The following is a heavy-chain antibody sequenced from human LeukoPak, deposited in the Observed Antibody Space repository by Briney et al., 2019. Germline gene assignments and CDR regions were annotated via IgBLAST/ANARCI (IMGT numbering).Heavy chain of an antibody. Sequence: SETLSLTCAVYGGSFSGYYWSWIRQPPGKGLEWIGEINHSGSTNYNPSLKSRVTISVDTSKNQFSLKLSSVTAADTAVYYCATTTQYSSGSFPFDYWGQGTLVTVSS. V-gene: IGHV4-34*01. CDR3: ATTTQYSSGSFPFDY. D-gene: IGHD6-19*01. CDR1: GGSFSGYY. CDR2: INHSGST. J-gene: IGHJ4*02.